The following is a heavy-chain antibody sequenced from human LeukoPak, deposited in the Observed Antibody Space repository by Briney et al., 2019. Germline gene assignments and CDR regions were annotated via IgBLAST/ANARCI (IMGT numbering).Heavy chain of an antibody. D-gene: IGHD6-19*01. CDR1: GFTFSSSW. V-gene: IGHV3-30-3*01. Sequence: GGSLRLSCAASGFTFSSSWMHWVRQAPGKGLVWVAVISYDGSNKYYADSVKGRFTISRDNSKNTLYLQMNSLRAEDTAVYYCARTFSSGWYSPTDYWGQGTLVTVSS. CDR2: ISYDGSNK. CDR3: ARTFSSGWYSPTDY. J-gene: IGHJ4*02.